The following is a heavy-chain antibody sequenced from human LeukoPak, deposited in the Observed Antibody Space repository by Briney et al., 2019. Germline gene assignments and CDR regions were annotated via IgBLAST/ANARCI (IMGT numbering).Heavy chain of an antibody. Sequence: GFLRLSCAASGFTFSSYGMHWVRQAPGKGLEWVAVIWYDGSNKYYADSVKGRFTISRDNSKNTLYLQMNSLRAEDTAVYYCARDYRRNHARIAAAGFWGQGTLVTVSS. J-gene: IGHJ4*02. CDR3: ARDYRRNHARIAAAGF. CDR1: GFTFSSYG. V-gene: IGHV3-33*01. D-gene: IGHD6-13*01. CDR2: IWYDGSNK.